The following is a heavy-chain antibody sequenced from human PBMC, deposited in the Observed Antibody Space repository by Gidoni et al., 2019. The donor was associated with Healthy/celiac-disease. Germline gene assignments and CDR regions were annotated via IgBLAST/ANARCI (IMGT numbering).Heavy chain of an antibody. D-gene: IGHD6-13*01. CDR3: ARNGNQGAAADI. CDR2: ISYDGSNK. CDR1: GFTLSTYG. V-gene: IGHV3-30*03. J-gene: IGHJ3*02. Sequence: QVQLVESGGGVVQPGRSLRLSCEASGFTLSTYGMHWVGQAPGKGLEWGAFISYDGSNKDYADSVKGRFTISRDNSKNTLYLQMTSLRAEDTAVYYCARNGNQGAAADIWGQGTMVTVSS.